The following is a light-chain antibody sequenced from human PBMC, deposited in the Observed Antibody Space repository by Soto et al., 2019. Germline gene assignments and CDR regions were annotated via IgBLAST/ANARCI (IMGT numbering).Light chain of an antibody. CDR3: CSYAGSYTYV. V-gene: IGLV2-14*03. CDR1: SSDVGGSNY. J-gene: IGLJ1*01. CDR2: DVN. Sequence: QSVLTQPASVSGSPGQSITVSCTGISSDVGGSNYVSWYQQHPGKAPRLIIFDVNNRPSGVSPRFSGSKSGNTAFLTISGLQAEDEADYYCCSYAGSYTYVFGTGTKVTVL.